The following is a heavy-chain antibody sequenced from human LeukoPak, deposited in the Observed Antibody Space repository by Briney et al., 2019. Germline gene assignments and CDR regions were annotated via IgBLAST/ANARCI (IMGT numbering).Heavy chain of an antibody. CDR2: IYCGGNT. CDR1: GFTVSSYY. Sequence: GGSLRLSCAASGFTVSSYYMTWVRQAPGKGLEWVSGIYCGGNTYYADSVKGRFTISRDNSKNTLYLQMNSLRAEDKAVYYCARDNSVGDTAWWFDPWGQGTLVTVSS. D-gene: IGHD1-26*01. J-gene: IGHJ5*02. CDR3: ARDNSVGDTAWWFDP. V-gene: IGHV3-53*01.